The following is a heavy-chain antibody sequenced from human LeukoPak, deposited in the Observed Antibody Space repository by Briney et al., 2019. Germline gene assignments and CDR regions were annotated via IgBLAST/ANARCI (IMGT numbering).Heavy chain of an antibody. Sequence: GGSLRLSCAASGFTFSSYAMSWVRQAPGKGLEWVSAISGSGGSTYYADSVKGRFTISRDNSKNTLYLQMNSLRAEDTAVYYCAKSEFGYYYGSGGYQLDYWGQGTLVTVSS. CDR1: GFTFSSYA. CDR3: AKSEFGYYYGSGGYQLDY. CDR2: ISGSGGST. D-gene: IGHD3-10*01. J-gene: IGHJ4*02. V-gene: IGHV3-23*01.